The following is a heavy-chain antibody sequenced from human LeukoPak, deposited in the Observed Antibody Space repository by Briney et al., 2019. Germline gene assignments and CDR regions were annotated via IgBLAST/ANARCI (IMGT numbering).Heavy chain of an antibody. J-gene: IGHJ4*02. CDR2: ISGSGGST. V-gene: IGHV3-23*01. CDR1: GFTFSSYA. D-gene: IGHD5-12*01. Sequence: GASLRLSCAASGFTFSSYAMSWVRQAPGKGLEWVSAISGSGGSTYYADSVKGRFTISRDNSKNTLYLQMNSLRAEDTAVYYCAKIGGNDRLYRCFDYWGQGTLVTVSS. CDR3: AKIGGNDRLYRCFDY.